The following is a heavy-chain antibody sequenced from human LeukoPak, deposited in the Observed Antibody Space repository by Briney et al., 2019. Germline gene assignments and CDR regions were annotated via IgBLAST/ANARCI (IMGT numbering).Heavy chain of an antibody. CDR2: ISSAGGYI. CDR1: GLSFSSYS. D-gene: IGHD6-19*01. V-gene: IGHV3-21*01. Sequence: GGSLRLSCAASGLSFSSYSMNWVRQAPGKGLEWVSSISSAGGYIHYADSVKGRFSISRDNAKNSLYLQMNSLRVEDTAIYYCARDKGSDYYYYYMDVWGKGTTVTVSS. CDR3: ARDKGSDYYYYYMDV. J-gene: IGHJ6*03.